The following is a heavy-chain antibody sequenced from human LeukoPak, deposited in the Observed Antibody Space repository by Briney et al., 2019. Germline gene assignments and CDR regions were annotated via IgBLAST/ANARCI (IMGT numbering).Heavy chain of an antibody. J-gene: IGHJ3*02. CDR2: INHSGST. CDR1: GRSFSNYY. CDR3: ARGVYGSGMGRRAIDI. V-gene: IGHV4-34*01. Sequence: SETLSLTCAVYGRSFSNYYWSWIRQPPGKGLEWSGEINHSGSTNYNPSLKSRVTISVDTSKNQFSLKLSSVTAADTAVYYCARGVYGSGMGRRAIDIWGQGTMVTVSS. D-gene: IGHD3-10*01.